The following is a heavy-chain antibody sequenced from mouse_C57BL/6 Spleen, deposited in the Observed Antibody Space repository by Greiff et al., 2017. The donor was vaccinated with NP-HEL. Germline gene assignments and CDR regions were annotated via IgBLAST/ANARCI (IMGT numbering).Heavy chain of an antibody. D-gene: IGHD1-1*01. CDR2: IYPGDGDT. J-gene: IGHJ4*01. CDR3: ARSLTTVEDYAMDY. CDR1: GYAFSSYW. V-gene: IGHV1-80*01. Sequence: VQLVESGAELVKPGASVKISCKASGYAFSSYWMNWVKQRPGTGLEWIGQIYPGDGDTNYNGKFKGKATLTADKSSSTADMQLSSLTSEDSAVYFCARSLTTVEDYAMDYWGQGTSVTVSS.